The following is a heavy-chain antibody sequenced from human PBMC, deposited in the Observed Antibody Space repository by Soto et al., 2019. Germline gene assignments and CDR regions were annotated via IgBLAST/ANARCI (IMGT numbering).Heavy chain of an antibody. V-gene: IGHV4-31*03. CDR3: AREPSI. J-gene: IGHJ4*02. CDR1: GGSINSGGYY. CDR2: IYYSGST. Sequence: QVQLQESGPGLVKPSQTLSLTCTVSGGSINSGGYYWSWIRPHPGKGLEWIGYIYYSGSTYYNPYLKSRVTRSVDTSKNQFSLKPSSVTAADTAVYYCAREPSIWGPGTLVTVSS.